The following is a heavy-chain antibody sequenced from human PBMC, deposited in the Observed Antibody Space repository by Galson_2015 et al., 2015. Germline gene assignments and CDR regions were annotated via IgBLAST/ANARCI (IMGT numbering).Heavy chain of an antibody. D-gene: IGHD6-19*01. CDR1: GDSVSSNSAA. CDR2: TYYRSKWYN. Sequence: CAISGDSVSSNSAAWNWTRQSPSRGLEWLGRTYYRSKWYNDYAVSVKSRITINPDTSKNQFSLQLNSVTPEDTAVYYCARTSGGVIRSYSSGWSFDYWGQGTLVTVSS. CDR3: ARTSGGVIRSYSSGWSFDY. V-gene: IGHV6-1*01. J-gene: IGHJ4*02.